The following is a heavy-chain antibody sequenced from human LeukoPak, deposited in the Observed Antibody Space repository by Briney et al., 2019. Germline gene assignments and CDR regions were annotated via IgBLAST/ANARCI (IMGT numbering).Heavy chain of an antibody. J-gene: IGHJ4*02. V-gene: IGHV4-59*08. CDR3: ARRFYDSCGYFIFDY. CDR1: GDSIRSYY. Sequence: LETPSLTCTVLGDSIRSYYWSWIRQAPGQGLEWSGYIYYSGNTNYNPSLKSRVTISVNTPQNQFTLKLSAETAADTAVYYCARRFYDSCGYFIFDYWGQGTLVTVSS. CDR2: IYYSGNT. D-gene: IGHD3-22*01.